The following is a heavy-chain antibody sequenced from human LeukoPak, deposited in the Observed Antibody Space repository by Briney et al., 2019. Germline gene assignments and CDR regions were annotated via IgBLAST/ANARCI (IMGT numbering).Heavy chain of an antibody. CDR3: AKALAVAGTGTLDY. J-gene: IGHJ4*02. CDR1: GFTFSSYW. CDR2: INHNGNVN. Sequence: PGGSLRLSCAASGFTFSSYWMNWARQAPGKGLEWVASINHNGNVNYYVDSVKGRFTISRDNAKNSLYLQMNSLRAEDTAVYYCAKALAVAGTGTLDYWGQGTLVTVSS. V-gene: IGHV3-7*03. D-gene: IGHD6-19*01.